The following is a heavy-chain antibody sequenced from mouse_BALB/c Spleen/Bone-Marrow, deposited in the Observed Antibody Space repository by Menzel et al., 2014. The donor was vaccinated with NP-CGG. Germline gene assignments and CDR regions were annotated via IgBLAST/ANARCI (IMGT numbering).Heavy chain of an antibody. CDR3: TRQYGNYYAMDY. CDR2: IYPSDSYT. D-gene: IGHD2-10*02. V-gene: IGHV1S126*01. J-gene: IGHJ4*01. Sequence: VHLVESGAELVRPGASVKVSCKASGYTFTSYWINWVKQRPGQGLEWIGNIYPSDSYTNYNQNFKDKATLTVDKSSSTAYIQLSSPTSEDSAVYYCTRQYGNYYAMDYWGQGTSVTVSS. CDR1: GYTFTSYW.